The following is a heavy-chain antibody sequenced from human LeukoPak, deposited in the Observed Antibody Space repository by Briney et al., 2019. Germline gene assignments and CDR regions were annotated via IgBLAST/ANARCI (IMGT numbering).Heavy chain of an antibody. V-gene: IGHV4-30-4*01. J-gene: IGHJ3*02. Sequence: SQTLSLTCTVSGGSISSDDYYWGWLRQPPGKGLEWIAYIYYSGRTYKTPSLRSRVATSLDTYFSHFSLKLSSWTAADTAVYFFPRVLMPTVTIDAFDIWVQGTMVTVSS. CDR3: PRVLMPTVTIDAFDI. CDR1: GGSISSDDYY. CDR2: IYYSGRT. D-gene: IGHD4-17*01.